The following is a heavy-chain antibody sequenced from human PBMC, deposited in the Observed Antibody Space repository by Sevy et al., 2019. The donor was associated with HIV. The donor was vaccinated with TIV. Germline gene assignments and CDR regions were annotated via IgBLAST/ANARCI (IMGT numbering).Heavy chain of an antibody. J-gene: IGHJ4*02. CDR2: IKQDGSEK. CDR1: GFTFSSYW. CDR3: ARAGILPYYYDSSGSHADFDY. D-gene: IGHD3-22*01. V-gene: IGHV3-7*01. Sequence: GGSLRLSCEASGFTFSSYWMSWVRQAPGKGLEWVANIKQDGSEKYNVDSVKGRFTISRDNAKNSLYLQMNSLRAEDTAVNYCARAGILPYYYDSSGSHADFDYWGQGTLVTVSS.